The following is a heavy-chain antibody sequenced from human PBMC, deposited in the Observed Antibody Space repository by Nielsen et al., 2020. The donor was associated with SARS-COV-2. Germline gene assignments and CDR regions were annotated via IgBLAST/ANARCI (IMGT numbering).Heavy chain of an antibody. Sequence: WVRRAPGQGREWMGWISAYNGNTNYAQKLQGRVTMTTDTSTSTAYMELRSLRSDDTAVYYRARDYEGATNFDYWGQGTLVTVSS. CDR2: ISAYNGNT. CDR3: ARDYEGATNFDY. D-gene: IGHD1-26*01. V-gene: IGHV1-18*01. J-gene: IGHJ4*02.